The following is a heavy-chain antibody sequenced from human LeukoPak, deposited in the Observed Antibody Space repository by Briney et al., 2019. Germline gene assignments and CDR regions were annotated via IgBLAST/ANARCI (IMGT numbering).Heavy chain of an antibody. CDR2: IYYSGGT. CDR3: ARGNQWLIPYYFDL. J-gene: IGHJ4*02. Sequence: KPSETLSLTCTVSGGSISSLYWSWIRQSPTKGLEWIGYIYYSGGTNYNPSLKSRVTISVDTSKNQFSLKLSSVTAADTAVYYCARGNQWLIPYYFDLWGQGILVTVSS. CDR1: GGSISSLY. D-gene: IGHD6-19*01. V-gene: IGHV4-59*11.